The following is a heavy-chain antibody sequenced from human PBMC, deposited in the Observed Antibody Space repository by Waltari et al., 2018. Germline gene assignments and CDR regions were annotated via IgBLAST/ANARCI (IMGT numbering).Heavy chain of an antibody. CDR1: GLPFGNYG. J-gene: IGHJ4*02. V-gene: IGHV3-23*01. CDR3: VKGGCSSDSCLEY. Sequence: EVQLLESGGTLLQSGGSLRLSCAASGLPFGNYGMGWVRQAPEEGLEWVSAIVGSGSSTFYADSVKGRFTISRDNSKNTLYLQMDSLRAEDTAVYYCVKGGCSSDSCLEYWGQGTLVTVSS. D-gene: IGHD2-2*01. CDR2: IVGSGSST.